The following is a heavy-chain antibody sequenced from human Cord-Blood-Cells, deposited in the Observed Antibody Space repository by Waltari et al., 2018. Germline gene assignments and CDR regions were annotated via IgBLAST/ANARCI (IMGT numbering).Heavy chain of an antibody. V-gene: IGHV4-34*01. D-gene: IGHD1-26*01. CDR2: INHSGST. J-gene: IGHJ4*02. Sequence: QVQLQQWGAGLLKPSETLSLTCAVYGGSFSGYYWSWIRQPPGKGLEWIGEINHSGSTNYNPSLKSRVTISVDTSKNQFSLKLSSLTAADTAVYYCARGRALLNWGQGTLVTVSS. CDR1: GGSFSGYY. CDR3: ARGRALLN.